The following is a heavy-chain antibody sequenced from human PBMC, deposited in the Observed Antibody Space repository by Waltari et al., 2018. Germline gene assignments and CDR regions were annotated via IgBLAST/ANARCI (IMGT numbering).Heavy chain of an antibody. D-gene: IGHD6-19*01. V-gene: IGHV6-1*01. Sequence: QVQLQQSGPGLVKPSQTLSLTCAISGDSVSSNSAAWNWIRQSPSRGLEWLGRTYYRSKWYNDYAVSVKSRITINPDTSKNQFSLQLNSVTPEDTAVYYCARDPGSGWYLGYYYYYGMDVWGQGTTVTVSS. CDR2: TYYRSKWYN. CDR3: ARDPGSGWYLGYYYYYGMDV. CDR1: GDSVSSNSAA. J-gene: IGHJ6*02.